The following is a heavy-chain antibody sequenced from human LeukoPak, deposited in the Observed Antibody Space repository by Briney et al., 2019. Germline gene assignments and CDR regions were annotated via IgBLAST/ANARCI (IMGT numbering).Heavy chain of an antibody. V-gene: IGHV3-33*01. CDR1: GFIFSNDS. CDR2: VWLDGSNK. D-gene: IGHD1-1*01. CDR3: VRDPSGSGFAFDS. J-gene: IGHJ4*02. Sequence: PGRSLRLFCAASGFIFSNDSMHWVRQAPGKGLEGVAFVWLDGSNKHYADSVKGRFTLSRDNSEDTLYLQMNSLRAEDTAVYYCVRDPSGSGFAFDSWGQGALVTVSS.